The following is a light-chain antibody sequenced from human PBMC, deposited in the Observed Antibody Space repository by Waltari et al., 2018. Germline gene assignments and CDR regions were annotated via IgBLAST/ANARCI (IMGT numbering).Light chain of an antibody. CDR2: DNK. V-gene: IGLV1-51*01. J-gene: IGLJ1*01. Sequence: QSVLTQPPSVSAAPGQKVTIPCSGSSSNIGKNYLAWYQQLPGPAPNRLMYDNKTRRSGMPDRVSGSKSGTSATLGITGLQTGDEADYYCGTWDSSLSVDVFGTGTKVTVL. CDR3: GTWDSSLSVDV. CDR1: SSNIGKNY.